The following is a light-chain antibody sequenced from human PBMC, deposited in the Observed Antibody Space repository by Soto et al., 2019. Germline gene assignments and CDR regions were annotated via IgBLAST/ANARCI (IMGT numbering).Light chain of an antibody. CDR2: WAS. CDR1: QSLLYSSNSKNY. CDR3: QQYLSIPRT. Sequence: DIVMTQSPDSLAVSLGERATINCKSSQSLLYSSNSKNYLAWYQRKSGQPPKLLIYWASTRESGVPDRFSGSGSGTDFTLTISSLQADDVAVYYCQQYLSIPRTFGRGTKVEI. J-gene: IGKJ1*01. V-gene: IGKV4-1*01.